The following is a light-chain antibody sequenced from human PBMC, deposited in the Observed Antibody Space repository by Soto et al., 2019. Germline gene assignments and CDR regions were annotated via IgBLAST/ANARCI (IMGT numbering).Light chain of an antibody. CDR2: EVT. Sequence: QSALTQPPSASGSPGQSVTISCTATSSDVGGYNYVSWYQQHPGKAPKLMIYEVTKRPSGVPDRFSGSKSGNTASLTVSGLQADDEADYYCSSYAGSNNFFGGGTKLTVL. CDR1: SSDVGGYNY. V-gene: IGLV2-8*01. J-gene: IGLJ2*01. CDR3: SSYAGSNNF.